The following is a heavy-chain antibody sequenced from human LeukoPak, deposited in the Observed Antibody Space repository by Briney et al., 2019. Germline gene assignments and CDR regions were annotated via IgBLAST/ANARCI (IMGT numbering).Heavy chain of an antibody. CDR2: INQDGSEK. J-gene: IGHJ3*02. CDR1: GFTISSYW. CDR3: NYDFSI. D-gene: IGHD3-3*01. V-gene: IGHV3-7*01. Sequence: GGSLRLSCAASGFTISSYWMSWVRQAPGKGLEWVANINQDGSEKYYVDSVKGQFTISRDNAKNSLYLQMNSLRAEDTAVYYCNYDFSIWGQGTMVTVSS.